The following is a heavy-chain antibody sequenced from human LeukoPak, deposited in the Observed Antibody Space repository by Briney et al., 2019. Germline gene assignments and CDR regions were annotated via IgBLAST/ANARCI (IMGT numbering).Heavy chain of an antibody. D-gene: IGHD2-2*01. CDR1: GYTFTGYY. CDR2: INPNSGGT. CDR3: ARFGYCSSTSCYGDAFDI. V-gene: IGHV1-2*02. J-gene: IGHJ3*02. Sequence: ASVKVSCKASGYTFTGYYMHWVRQAPGQGLEWMGWINPNSGGTNYAQKFQGRVTMTRDTSISTAYMELSSLRSEDTAVYYCARFGYCSSTSCYGDAFDIWGQGTMVTVSS.